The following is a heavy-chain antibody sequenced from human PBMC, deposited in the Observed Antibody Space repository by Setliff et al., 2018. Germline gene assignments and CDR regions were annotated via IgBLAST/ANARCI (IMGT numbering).Heavy chain of an antibody. Sequence: SETLSLTCTVSGGSISSGSYYWSWIRQPAGKGLEWIGRIYTSGSTNYNPSLKSRVTISVDTSKNQFSLKLSSVTAADTAVYYCARSASDWAAAGEFDYWGQGTLVTVSS. CDR2: IYTSGST. J-gene: IGHJ4*02. D-gene: IGHD6-13*01. CDR1: GGSISSGSYY. V-gene: IGHV4-61*02. CDR3: ARSASDWAAAGEFDY.